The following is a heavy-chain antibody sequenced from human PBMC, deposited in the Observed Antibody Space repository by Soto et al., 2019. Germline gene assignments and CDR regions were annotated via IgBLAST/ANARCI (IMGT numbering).Heavy chain of an antibody. CDR3: ATTTMGVVPAAMPYYYYYGMDV. V-gene: IGHV1-24*01. Sequence: ASVKVSCKXSGYTLTELSMHWVRQAPGKGLEWMGGFDPEDGETIYAQKFQGRVTMTEDTSTDTAYMELSSLRSEDTAVYYCATTTMGVVPAAMPYYYYYGMDVWGQGTTVTVSS. D-gene: IGHD2-2*01. CDR1: GYTLTELS. CDR2: FDPEDGET. J-gene: IGHJ6*02.